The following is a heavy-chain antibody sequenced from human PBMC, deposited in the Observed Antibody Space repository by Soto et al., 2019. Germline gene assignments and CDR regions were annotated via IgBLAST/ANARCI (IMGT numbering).Heavy chain of an antibody. CDR1: SDSMSSSKW. J-gene: IGHJ3*02. V-gene: IGHV4-4*02. D-gene: IGHD2-15*01. Sequence: SETLSLTCPVSSDSMSSSKWWNWVRQPPGRGLEWIGEVYHSGTTNYNPSLKSRATISIDTSKSDFSLNLSSVTAADTAVYYCAREIIAPVVADAFDIWGQGTPVTVSS. CDR3: AREIIAPVVADAFDI. CDR2: VYHSGTT.